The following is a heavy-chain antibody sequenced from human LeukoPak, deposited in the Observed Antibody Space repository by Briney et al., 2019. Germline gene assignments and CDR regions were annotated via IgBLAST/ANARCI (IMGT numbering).Heavy chain of an antibody. Sequence: GESLKISCKGSGYSFTSYCVGWLRQMPVKGLEGMGIRYPGDSDTRYSPSFQGQVTISADKSISTAYLQWSSLTASDTAMYYCALLRGYSSGWGQGTLVTVSS. CDR1: GYSFTSYC. CDR3: ALLRGYSSG. J-gene: IGHJ4*02. D-gene: IGHD6-19*01. V-gene: IGHV5-51*01. CDR2: RYPGDSDT.